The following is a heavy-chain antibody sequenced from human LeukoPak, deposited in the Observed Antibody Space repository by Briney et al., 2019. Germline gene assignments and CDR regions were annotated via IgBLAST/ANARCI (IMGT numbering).Heavy chain of an antibody. J-gene: IGHJ4*02. Sequence: SETLSLTCAVYGGSFSGYYWSWIRQPPGKGLEWIGEINHSGSTNYNPSLKSRVTISVDTSKNQFSLKLSSVTAADTAVHYCARVFPRLRWRSFDYWGQGTLVTVSS. CDR3: ARVFPRLRWRSFDY. CDR2: INHSGST. D-gene: IGHD4-23*01. V-gene: IGHV4-34*01. CDR1: GGSFSGYY.